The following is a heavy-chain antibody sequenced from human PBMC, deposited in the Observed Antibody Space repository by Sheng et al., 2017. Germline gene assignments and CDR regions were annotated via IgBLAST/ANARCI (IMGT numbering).Heavy chain of an antibody. J-gene: IGHJ6*02. CDR3: ARIGVRYFDWLIQLGMDV. CDR1: GFTFSSYE. D-gene: IGHD3-9*01. CDR2: ISSSGSTI. V-gene: IGHV3-48*03. Sequence: EVQLVESGGGLVQPGGSLRLSCAASGFTFSSYEMNWVRQAPGKGLEWVSYISSSGSTIYYADSVKGRFTISRDNAKNSLYLQMNSLRAEDTAVYYCARIGVRYFDWLIQLGMDVWGQGTTVTVSS.